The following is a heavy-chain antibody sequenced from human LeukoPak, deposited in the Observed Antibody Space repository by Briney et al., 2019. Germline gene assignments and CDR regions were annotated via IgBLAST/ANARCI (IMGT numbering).Heavy chain of an antibody. CDR3: ARTDCGGDCYPAGYYYYMDV. CDR1: GGSISSSSYY. Sequence: SETLSLTCTVSGGSISSSSYYWGWIRQPPGKGLEWIGSIYYSGSTYYNPSLKSRVTISVDTSKNQFSLKLSSVTAADTAVYYCARTDCGGDCYPAGYYYYMDVWGKGTTVTVSS. J-gene: IGHJ6*03. CDR2: IYYSGST. D-gene: IGHD2-21*01. V-gene: IGHV4-39*07.